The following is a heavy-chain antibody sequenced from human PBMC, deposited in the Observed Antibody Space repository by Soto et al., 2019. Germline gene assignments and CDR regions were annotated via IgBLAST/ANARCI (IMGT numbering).Heavy chain of an antibody. D-gene: IGHD2-15*01. Sequence: SETLSLTXTVSGGSISSGDYYWSWIRQPPGKGLEWIGYIYYSGSTYYNPSLKSRVTISVDTSKNQFSLKLSSVTAADTAVYYCARDLHRGGYYGMDVWGQGTTVTVSS. J-gene: IGHJ6*02. CDR2: IYYSGST. CDR1: GGSISSGDYY. V-gene: IGHV4-30-4*01. CDR3: ARDLHRGGYYGMDV.